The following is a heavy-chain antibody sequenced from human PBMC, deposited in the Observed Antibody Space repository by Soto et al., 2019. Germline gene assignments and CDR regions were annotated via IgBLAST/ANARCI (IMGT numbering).Heavy chain of an antibody. D-gene: IGHD1-1*01. J-gene: IGHJ4*02. CDR1: GFSFSSAW. CDR2: IRTKGEGETT. Sequence: EVQLLESGGGLVKPGGSLRLSCAASGFSFSSAWMNWVRQAPGKGLEWVGRIRTKGEGETTDYPVPVKGRFTISRDDSKTTLYLQMNSLKIEDTAVYYCTTGSNEGYWGQGTLVTVSS. V-gene: IGHV3-15*07. CDR3: TTGSNEGY.